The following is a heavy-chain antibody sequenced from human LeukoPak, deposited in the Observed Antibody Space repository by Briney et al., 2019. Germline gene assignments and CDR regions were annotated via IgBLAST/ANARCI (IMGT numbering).Heavy chain of an antibody. CDR2: VSASGGT. Sequence: GGSLRLSCAASGFTVSNNYMRWVRQAPGKGLEWVSTVSASGGTSYADSVKGRFIISRDNSNKTVHLQLTSLRVDDTAVYYCTKNRGAVAATSDYWGQGTLVTVSS. J-gene: IGHJ4*02. CDR1: GFTVSNNY. CDR3: TKNRGAVAATSDY. V-gene: IGHV3-53*01. D-gene: IGHD6-19*01.